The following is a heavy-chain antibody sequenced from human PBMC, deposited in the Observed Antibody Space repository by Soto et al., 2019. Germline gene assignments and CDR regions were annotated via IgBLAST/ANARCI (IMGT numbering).Heavy chain of an antibody. Sequence: QVQLVQSGAEVKKPGSSVKVSCKASGGTFSSYAISWVRQAPGQGLEWMGGIIPSFGTANYAQKFQGRVTITAAKSTSTAYMELSSLRSEDTAVYYCASPTREWLPPARDYYYGMDVWGQGTTVTVSS. CDR3: ASPTREWLPPARDYYYGMDV. CDR2: IIPSFGTA. V-gene: IGHV1-69*06. J-gene: IGHJ6*02. CDR1: GGTFSSYA. D-gene: IGHD3-3*01.